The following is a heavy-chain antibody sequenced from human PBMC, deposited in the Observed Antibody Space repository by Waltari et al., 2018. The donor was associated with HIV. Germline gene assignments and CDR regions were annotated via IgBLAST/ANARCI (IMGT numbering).Heavy chain of an antibody. D-gene: IGHD1-26*01. Sequence: EVQLVESGGGLVQPGGVLGLSCAASGFTFSSYWIRWARQAPGKGLEWVANIKQDGSEKNYVDSVKGRFTISRDNAKNSLYLQMNSLRAEDTAVYYCASLYSGYYFDYWGQGTLVTVSS. CDR2: IKQDGSEK. CDR3: ASLYSGYYFDY. CDR1: GFTFSSYW. J-gene: IGHJ4*02. V-gene: IGHV3-7*02.